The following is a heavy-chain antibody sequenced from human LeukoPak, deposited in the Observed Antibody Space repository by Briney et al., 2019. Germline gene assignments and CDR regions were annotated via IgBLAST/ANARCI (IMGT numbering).Heavy chain of an antibody. V-gene: IGHV4-61*02. CDR2: IYTSGST. Sequence: PSETLSLTCTASGGTISSCGYYWGCIRQPAGKGLEWIGRIYTSGSTNYNPFLKSRVTISVGTSNNQFSLKLSSVTAADTAVYYCARGPSTFDYWVRGTLVTVSS. CDR1: GGTISSCGYY. J-gene: IGHJ4*02. CDR3: ARGPSTFDY. D-gene: IGHD2-2*01.